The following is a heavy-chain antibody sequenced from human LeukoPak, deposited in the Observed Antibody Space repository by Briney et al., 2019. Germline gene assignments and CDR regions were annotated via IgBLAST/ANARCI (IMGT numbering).Heavy chain of an antibody. V-gene: IGHV1-46*01. J-gene: IGHJ6*03. D-gene: IGHD2-15*01. CDR2: ISPSGGST. Sequence: VASVKVSCKAFGYTLTSNYMHWVRQAPGQGPEWMGVISPSGGSTTYAQKFQGRVTLTRDMSTSTDYLELSSLRSEDMAVYYCARGPRPHYCSGGSCYYSMRNYYYYYMDVWGKGTTVTVSS. CDR3: ARGPRPHYCSGGSCYYSMRNYYYYYMDV. CDR1: GYTLTSNY.